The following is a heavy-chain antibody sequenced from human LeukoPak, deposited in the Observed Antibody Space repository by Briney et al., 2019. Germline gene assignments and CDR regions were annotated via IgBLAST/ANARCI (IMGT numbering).Heavy chain of an antibody. CDR2: INHSGST. CDR1: GGSFSGYY. CDR3: AGSDFPYYYDSSGYLPPWAFDI. D-gene: IGHD3-22*01. J-gene: IGHJ3*02. Sequence: SETLSLTCAVYGGSFSGYYWSWIRQPPGKGLEWIGEINHSGSTNYNPSLKSRVTISVDTSKNQFSLKLSSVTAADTAVYYCAGSDFPYYYDSSGYLPPWAFDIWGQGTMVTVSS. V-gene: IGHV4-34*01.